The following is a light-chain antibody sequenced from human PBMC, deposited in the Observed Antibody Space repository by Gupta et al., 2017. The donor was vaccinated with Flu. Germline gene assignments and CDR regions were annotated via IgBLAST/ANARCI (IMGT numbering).Light chain of an antibody. Sequence: NCKSSRSVLYSSNNKNYLAWYQQKPGQPPKLLIYWASTRESGVPDRFIGSGSGTDFTLTISSLQTEDVAVYYCQQYYITPRTFGQGTKLEIK. V-gene: IGKV4-1*01. CDR2: WAS. CDR3: QQYYITPRT. J-gene: IGKJ2*01. CDR1: RSVLYSSNNKNY.